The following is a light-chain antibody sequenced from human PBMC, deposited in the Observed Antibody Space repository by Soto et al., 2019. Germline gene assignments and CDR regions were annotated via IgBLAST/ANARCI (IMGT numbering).Light chain of an antibody. V-gene: IGLV1-51*01. CDR3: ATGYSSLTGEV. CDR1: SSNIGNNY. Sequence: QSVLTPPPSGSAAPGQTGTISCSGSSSNIGNNYVSWYQQLPGTAPKLLIYASNKRPSGIPDRFSGSKSGTAATLDITGLPTGDEADYDGATGYSSLTGEVFGGGTTL. J-gene: IGLJ2*01. CDR2: ASN.